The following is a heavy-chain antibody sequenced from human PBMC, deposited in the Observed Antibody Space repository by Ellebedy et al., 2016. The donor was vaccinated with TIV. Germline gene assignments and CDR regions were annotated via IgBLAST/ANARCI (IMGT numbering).Heavy chain of an antibody. Sequence: ASVKVSCXASGYTFTSYGISWVRQAPGQGLEWMGWISAYNGNTNYAQKLQGRVTMTTDTSTSTAYMELRSLRSDDTAVYYCARPTYSGSYSYWYFDLWGRGTLVTVSS. J-gene: IGHJ2*01. CDR1: GYTFTSYG. D-gene: IGHD1-26*01. CDR3: ARPTYSGSYSYWYFDL. CDR2: ISAYNGNT. V-gene: IGHV1-18*01.